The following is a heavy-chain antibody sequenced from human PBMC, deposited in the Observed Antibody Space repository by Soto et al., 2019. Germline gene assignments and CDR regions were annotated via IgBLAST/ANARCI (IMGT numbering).Heavy chain of an antibody. V-gene: IGHV1-2*02. CDR1: GYTFTGYY. CDR2: INPNSGGT. J-gene: IGHJ6*02. D-gene: IGHD3-9*01. CDR3: ARDRAWRYDILTGYYYYYGMDV. Sequence: GASVKVSCKASGYTFTGYYMHWVRQAPGQGLEWMGWINPNSGGTNYAQKFQGRVTMTRDTSISTAYMELSRLRSDDTAVYYCARDRAWRYDILTGYYYYYGMDVWGQGTTVTVSS.